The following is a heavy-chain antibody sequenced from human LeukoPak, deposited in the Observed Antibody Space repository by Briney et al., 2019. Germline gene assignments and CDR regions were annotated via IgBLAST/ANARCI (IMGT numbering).Heavy chain of an antibody. V-gene: IGHV3-21*01. J-gene: IGHJ4*02. D-gene: IGHD3-10*01. Sequence: GGSLRLSCAASGFTFSSYSMNWVRQAPGKGLEWVSSISSCSSYIYYADSVKGRFTISRDSAKNSLYLQMNSLRAEDTAVYYCAREYYYGSGSYPYYFDYWGQGTLVTVSS. CDR3: AREYYYGSGSYPYYFDY. CDR2: ISSCSSYI. CDR1: GFTFSSYS.